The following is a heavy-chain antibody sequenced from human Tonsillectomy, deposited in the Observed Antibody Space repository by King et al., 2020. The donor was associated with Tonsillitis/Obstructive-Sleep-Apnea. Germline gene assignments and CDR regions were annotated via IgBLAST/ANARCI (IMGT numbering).Heavy chain of an antibody. V-gene: IGHV3-9*01. J-gene: IGHJ3*01. Sequence: QLVQSGGGLVQPGRSLRLSCAASGFTFDDYAMYWVRQAPGKGLEWVSGISWNSGFVAYADSVKGRFIISRDNAKNSLYLQMNSLRPEDTALYYCAKDLIIATSGTPGDAFDLWGQGTMVTVSS. D-gene: IGHD6-13*01. CDR3: AKDLIIATSGTPGDAFDL. CDR2: ISWNSGFV. CDR1: GFTFDDYA.